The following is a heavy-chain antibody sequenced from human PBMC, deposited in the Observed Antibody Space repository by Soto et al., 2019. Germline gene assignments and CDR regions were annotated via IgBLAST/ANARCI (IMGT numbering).Heavy chain of an antibody. CDR2: LSSNGIGT. V-gene: IGHV3-64D*06. CDR3: VKDMGQAAVGIRYPYGLDV. Sequence: XGSLRLSCSGAGFTVSSFGMHWVRQAPGKGLEHVSTLSSNGIGTYYADSVKGRFTFSRDTSKNTLYLQMSSLRTEDTAVYYCVKDMGQAAVGIRYPYGLDVWGLGTTVTVSS. D-gene: IGHD6-13*01. J-gene: IGHJ6*02. CDR1: GFTVSSFG.